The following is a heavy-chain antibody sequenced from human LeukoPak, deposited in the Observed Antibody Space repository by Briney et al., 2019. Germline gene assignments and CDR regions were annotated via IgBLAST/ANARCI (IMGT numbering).Heavy chain of an antibody. CDR3: ARGNEGPSDY. J-gene: IGHJ4*02. CDR1: GYSFTSYV. Sequence: GASVKVSCKASGYSFTSYVITWMRQAPGQGLEWVGWISGYNGNTVYAPNLQGRVNMATDTSTNTAYMEIKSLRSDDTAVYYCARGNEGPSDYWGQGTLVAVSS. V-gene: IGHV1-18*01. CDR2: ISGYNGNT.